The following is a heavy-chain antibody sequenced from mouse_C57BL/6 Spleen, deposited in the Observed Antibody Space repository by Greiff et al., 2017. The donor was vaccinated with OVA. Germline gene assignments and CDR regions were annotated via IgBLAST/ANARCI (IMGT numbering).Heavy chain of an antibody. CDR2: IDPENGDT. CDR3: TTSYGSSWYFDV. Sequence: VQLQQSGAELVRPGASVKLSCTASGFTITDDYMHWVKQRPEQGLEWIGWIDPENGDTDYASKFQGKATITADTSSNTAYLQLSSLTSEDTAVDYCTTSYGSSWYFDVWGTGTTVTVSS. CDR1: GFTITDDY. D-gene: IGHD1-1*01. V-gene: IGHV14-4*01. J-gene: IGHJ1*03.